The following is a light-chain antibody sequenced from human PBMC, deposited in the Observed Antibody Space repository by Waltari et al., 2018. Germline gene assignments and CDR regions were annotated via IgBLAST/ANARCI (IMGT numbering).Light chain of an antibody. CDR3: MQARQTPWT. Sequence: DIVWTQSPLSLSVTSEKPSSTFCRSSQSLLHSSGNTILDWYLHKPGQSPQLLIYLVSNRASGVPDRFSGSGSGTDFTLKISRVEAEDVGVYSCMQARQTPWTFGQGTKVEIK. CDR1: QSLLHSSGNTI. V-gene: IGKV2-28*01. CDR2: LVS. J-gene: IGKJ1*01.